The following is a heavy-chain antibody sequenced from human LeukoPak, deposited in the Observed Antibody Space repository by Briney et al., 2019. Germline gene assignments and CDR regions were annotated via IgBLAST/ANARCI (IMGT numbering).Heavy chain of an antibody. Sequence: PGGSLRLSCAASGFTFSSYGMHWVRQAPGKGPEWVAFIRYDGSNKYYADSVKGRFTISRDNSKNTLYLQMNSLRAEDTAVYYCAKDRSYYYGSGSYVFDYWGQGTLVTVSS. V-gene: IGHV3-30*02. CDR3: AKDRSYYYGSGSYVFDY. CDR2: IRYDGSNK. CDR1: GFTFSSYG. J-gene: IGHJ4*02. D-gene: IGHD3-10*01.